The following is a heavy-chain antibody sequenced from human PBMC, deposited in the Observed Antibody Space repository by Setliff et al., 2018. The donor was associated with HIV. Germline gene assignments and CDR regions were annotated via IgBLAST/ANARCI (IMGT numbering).Heavy chain of an antibody. Sequence: PSETLSLTCRVYGGSITSGNYYWGWIRQAPGKGLEWIASMIYGGDTWYNPSLKSRVTIYVDTANNEISLRLSSVTAEDTAVYRCARPHSGRGGGAWFDPWGQGIQVTVS. D-gene: IGHD6-19*01. CDR1: GGSITSGNYY. CDR3: ARPHSGRGGGAWFDP. V-gene: IGHV4-39*01. CDR2: MIYGGDT. J-gene: IGHJ5*02.